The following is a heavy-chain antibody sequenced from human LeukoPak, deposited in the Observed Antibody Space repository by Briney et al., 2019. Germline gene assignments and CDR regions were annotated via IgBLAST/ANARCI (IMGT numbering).Heavy chain of an antibody. V-gene: IGHV3-15*01. CDR1: GFTFSNAW. Sequence: GGSLRLSCAASGFTFSNAWMSWVRQAPGKELEWVGRIKSKTDGGTTDYAAPVKGRFTISRDDSKNTLYLQMNSLKTEDTAVYYCTTPFPGIAAAEPFDYWGQGTLVTVSS. CDR2: IKSKTDGGTT. CDR3: TTPFPGIAAAEPFDY. J-gene: IGHJ4*02. D-gene: IGHD6-13*01.